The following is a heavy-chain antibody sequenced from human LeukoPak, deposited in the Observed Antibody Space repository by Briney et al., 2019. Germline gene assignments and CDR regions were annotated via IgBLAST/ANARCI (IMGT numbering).Heavy chain of an antibody. V-gene: IGHV3-74*01. CDR3: ARGGSPFDY. J-gene: IGHJ4*02. CDR2: IHLDGRTT. D-gene: IGHD3-16*01. Sequence: GGSLRLSCAASGFTFSSYWMHWVRQRPGKGLVWVSRIHLDGRTTNYADSVKGRFTISRDNAKNTLSLEMNSLRPEDTAVYYCARGGSPFDYWGQGTLVSVSS. CDR1: GFTFSSYW.